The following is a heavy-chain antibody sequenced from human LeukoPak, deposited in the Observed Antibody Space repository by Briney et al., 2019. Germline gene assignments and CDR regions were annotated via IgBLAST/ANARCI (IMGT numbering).Heavy chain of an antibody. J-gene: IGHJ6*03. CDR3: ARSRGSGAYYYYYMDV. Sequence: GESLKISCKGSGYSFTSYWIGWVRQMPGKGLEWMGIIYPGDSDTRYSPSFQGQVTISADKSISTAYLQWSSLKASDTAMYYCARSRGSGAYYYYYMDVWGKGTTVTVSS. D-gene: IGHD4/OR15-4a*01. CDR1: GYSFTSYW. V-gene: IGHV5-51*01. CDR2: IYPGDSDT.